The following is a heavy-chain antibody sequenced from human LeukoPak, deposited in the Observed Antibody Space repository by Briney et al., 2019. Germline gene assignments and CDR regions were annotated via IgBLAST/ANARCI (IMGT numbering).Heavy chain of an antibody. CDR1: GGSISSYY. J-gene: IGHJ4*02. CDR2: IYYSGST. CDR3: ARGENTYYDILTGYYQYYFDY. Sequence: PSETLSLTCTVSGGSISSYYWSWIRQPSGKGLEWIGYIYYSGSTNYNPSVKSRVTISVDTTKTQDSLKLRSVTAADTAVYYCARGENTYYDILTGYYQYYFDYWGQGTLVTVSS. D-gene: IGHD3-9*01. V-gene: IGHV4-59*08.